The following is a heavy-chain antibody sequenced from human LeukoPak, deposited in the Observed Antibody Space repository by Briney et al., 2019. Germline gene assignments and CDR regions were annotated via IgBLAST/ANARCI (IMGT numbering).Heavy chain of an antibody. CDR3: ARDYDYVWGSYRHTGYY. CDR2: ISAYNGNT. J-gene: IGHJ4*02. V-gene: IGHV1-18*01. CDR1: GYTFTSYG. D-gene: IGHD3-16*02. Sequence: ASVKVSCKAAGYTFTSYGITWVRQAPEQGLEWMGWISAYNGNTNYAQKLQGRVTMTTDTSTSTAYMELRSLRSDDTAVYYCARDYDYVWGSYRHTGYYWGQGTLVTVSS.